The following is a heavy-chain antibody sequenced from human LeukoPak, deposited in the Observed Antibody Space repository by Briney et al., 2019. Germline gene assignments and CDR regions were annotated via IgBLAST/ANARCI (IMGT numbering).Heavy chain of an antibody. J-gene: IGHJ5*02. V-gene: IGHV3-23*01. Sequence: GGSLRLSCAASGFTFSSYAMTWVRQAPGKGLEWVSTISGSGGSTYYADSVKGRFTISRDNSKNTLYLQMNSLRAEDTAVYYCARDLGQYYDTSDNWFDPWGQGTLVTVSS. CDR1: GFTFSSYA. CDR3: ARDLGQYYDTSDNWFDP. CDR2: ISGSGGST. D-gene: IGHD3-22*01.